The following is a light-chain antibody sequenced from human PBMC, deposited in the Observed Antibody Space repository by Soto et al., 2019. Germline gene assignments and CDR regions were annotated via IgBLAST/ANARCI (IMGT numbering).Light chain of an antibody. V-gene: IGKV2-30*01. CDR3: MQGPHWQIP. J-gene: IGKJ4*01. Sequence: DVVMAQSPLSLPVTLGQPASISCRSSQSLLYSDGNIYLNWFHQRPGQSPRRLIYKVSNRDSGVPDRCRGSGSGTDFTLKISRVEAEDVGIYSCMQGPHWQIPFGGGPKVEIK. CDR2: KVS. CDR1: QSLLYSDGNIY.